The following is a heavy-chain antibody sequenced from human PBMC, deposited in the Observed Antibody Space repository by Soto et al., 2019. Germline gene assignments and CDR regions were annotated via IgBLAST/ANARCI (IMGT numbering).Heavy chain of an antibody. CDR1: GGTFSSYA. V-gene: IGHV1-69*12. J-gene: IGHJ6*02. CDR2: IIPIFGTA. CDR3: ASRLASCGGDRYRYYYYRMDV. D-gene: IGHD2-21*02. Sequence: QVQLVQSGAEVKKPGSSVKVSCKASGGTFSSYAISWVRQAPGQGLEWMGGIIPIFGTANYAQKFQGRVTITADESSSIAYMELSSLRSEDTVVYYCASRLASCGGDRYRYYYYRMDVWGQGTTVTVSS.